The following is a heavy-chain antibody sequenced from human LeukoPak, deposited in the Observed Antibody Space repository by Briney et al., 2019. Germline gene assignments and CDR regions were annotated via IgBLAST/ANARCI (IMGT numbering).Heavy chain of an antibody. Sequence: ASVKVSCKASGYTFTSYDINWVRRATGQGLEWMGWMNPNSGNTGYAQKFQGRVTITRNTSISTAYMELSSLRSEDTAVYYCARAVGWELLRSYYYYYMDVWGKGTTVTVSS. CDR1: GYTFTSYD. CDR3: ARAVGWELLRSYYYYYMDV. CDR2: MNPNSGNT. V-gene: IGHV1-8*03. J-gene: IGHJ6*03. D-gene: IGHD1-26*01.